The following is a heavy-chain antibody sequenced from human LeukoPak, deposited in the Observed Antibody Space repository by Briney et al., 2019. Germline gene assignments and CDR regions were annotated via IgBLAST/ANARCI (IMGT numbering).Heavy chain of an antibody. CDR2: IYPGDYET. CDR1: GSILSNYW. V-gene: IGHV5-51*01. J-gene: IGHJ4*02. D-gene: IGHD2-21*02. Sequence: GASLQISCEGAGSILSNYWIGGVRPLPGKGVEGMGTIYPGDYETKYSPSYQGLVTISVDKSISTAYLQWSSLKASDTAMYYCAIPPGYCGNDCSFDHWGQGTLVTVSS. CDR3: AIPPGYCGNDCSFDH.